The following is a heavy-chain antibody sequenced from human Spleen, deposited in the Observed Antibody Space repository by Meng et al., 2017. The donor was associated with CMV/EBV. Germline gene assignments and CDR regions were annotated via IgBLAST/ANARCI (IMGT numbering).Heavy chain of an antibody. CDR2: ISSSGAVI. J-gene: IGHJ4*02. CDR3: ARGRGLRYCSTTGCYNPTDY. Sequence: DYDLNWSRQAPGKGLEWVSYISSSGAVIYYADSVKGRFTIYRENAKNSLYLHLDSLRAEDTAMYYCARGRGLRYCSTTGCYNPTDYWGQGALVTVSS. V-gene: IGHV3-11*04. D-gene: IGHD2-2*02. CDR1: DYD.